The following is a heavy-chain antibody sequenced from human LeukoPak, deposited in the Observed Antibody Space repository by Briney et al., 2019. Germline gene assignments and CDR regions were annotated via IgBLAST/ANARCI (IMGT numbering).Heavy chain of an antibody. CDR2: IHHSGST. D-gene: IGHD6-13*01. CDR3: ARMREIAATGISGGDY. Sequence: SETLSLTCAVYGGSFSGFYWSWIRQPPRKELEWIGEIHHSGSTNYNPSLKSRVTISVDTSKNQFSLKLSSVTAADTAVYYCARMREIAATGISGGDYWGQGTLVTVSS. CDR1: GGSFSGFY. J-gene: IGHJ4*02. V-gene: IGHV4-34*01.